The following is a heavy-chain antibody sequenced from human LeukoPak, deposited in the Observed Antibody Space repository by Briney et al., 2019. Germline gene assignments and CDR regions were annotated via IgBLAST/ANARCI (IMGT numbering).Heavy chain of an antibody. J-gene: IGHJ4*02. Sequence: GESLKISCKGSGYSFTSYWIGWVRQMPGKGLEWMGIIYPGDSDTRYSPSFQGHVTISADKSISTAYLQWSSLKASDTAMYYCARHLRTGGSYFVGGDYWGQGTLVTVSS. CDR2: IYPGDSDT. D-gene: IGHD1-26*01. CDR3: ARHLRTGGSYFVGGDY. CDR1: GYSFTSYW. V-gene: IGHV5-51*01.